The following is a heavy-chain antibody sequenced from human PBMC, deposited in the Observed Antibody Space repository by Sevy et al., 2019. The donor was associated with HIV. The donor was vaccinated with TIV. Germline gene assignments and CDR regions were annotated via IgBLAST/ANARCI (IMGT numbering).Heavy chain of an antibody. J-gene: IGHJ4*02. D-gene: IGHD3-9*01. CDR3: AREFDGGPDY. V-gene: IGHV3-7*01. CDR1: GFTFSTYW. CDR2: INQDGSQR. Sequence: GGSLRLSCGASGFTFSTYWMSWVRQAPGKGLEWVANINQDGSQRYYVDSVKGRFTISKDNAKNSLYLQMSSLRAEDTAVYYCAREFDGGPDYWGQGTLVTVSS.